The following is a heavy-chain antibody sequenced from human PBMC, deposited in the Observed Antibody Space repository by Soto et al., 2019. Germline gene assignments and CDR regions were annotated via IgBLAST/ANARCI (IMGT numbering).Heavy chain of an antibody. Sequence: QVHLVESGGGVVQPGRSLRLSCAASGFTFSDYVMHWVRQAPGKGLEWVAVIWYRGRNIFYADSVKGRFTISRDNSKNTLYLQLNSLRAEDTAVYYCARDQGGQSGNFIFDNWGQGTLVTVSS. J-gene: IGHJ4*02. CDR1: GFTFSDYV. V-gene: IGHV3-33*01. CDR3: ARDQGGQSGNFIFDN. D-gene: IGHD1-26*01. CDR2: IWYRGRNI.